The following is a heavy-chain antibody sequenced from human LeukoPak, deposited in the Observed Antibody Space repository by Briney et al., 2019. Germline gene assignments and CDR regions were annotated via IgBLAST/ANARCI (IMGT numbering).Heavy chain of an antibody. CDR1: GFTVSSNS. D-gene: IGHD3-10*02. Sequence: GGSLRLSCTVSGFTVSSNSMSWVRQAPGKGLEWVSFIYSDNTHYSGSVKGRFTISRDNSKNTLYLQVNSLRAEDTAVYYCAELGITMIGGVWGKGTTVTISS. J-gene: IGHJ6*04. CDR3: AELGITMIGGV. CDR2: IYSDNT. V-gene: IGHV3-53*01.